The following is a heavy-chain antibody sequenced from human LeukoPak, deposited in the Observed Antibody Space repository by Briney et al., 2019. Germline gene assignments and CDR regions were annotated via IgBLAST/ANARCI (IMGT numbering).Heavy chain of an antibody. J-gene: IGHJ4*03. D-gene: IGHD3-22*01. CDR3: ARGSRVYDRSGFHTWHDY. Sequence: SETLSLTCTVSGGSISSSSYYWGWIRQPPGKGLEWIGSIYYSGSTYYNPSLKSRVTMSVDTSKNHFSLEITSVTAADTAVYYCARGSRVYDRSGFHTWHDYWGHGTLVTVSS. V-gene: IGHV4-39*02. CDR2: IYYSGST. CDR1: GGSISSSSYY.